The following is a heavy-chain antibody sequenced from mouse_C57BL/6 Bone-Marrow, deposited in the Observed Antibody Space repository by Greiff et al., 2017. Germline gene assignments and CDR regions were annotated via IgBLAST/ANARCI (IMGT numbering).Heavy chain of an antibody. D-gene: IGHD1-1*01. CDR3: ARDRAVVAPFDY. J-gene: IGHJ2*01. CDR2: IYPRSGNT. Sequence: QVQLQQSGAELARPGASVKLSCKASGYTFTSYGISWVKQRTGQGLEWIGEIYPRSGNTYYNEKFKGKATLTADKSSSTAYMELRSLTSEDSAVYFCARDRAVVAPFDYWGQGTTLTVSS. CDR1: GYTFTSYG. V-gene: IGHV1-81*01.